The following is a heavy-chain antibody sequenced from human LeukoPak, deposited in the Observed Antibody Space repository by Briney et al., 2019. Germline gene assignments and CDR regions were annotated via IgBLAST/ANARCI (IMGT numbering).Heavy chain of an antibody. CDR3: AKDWQIRDYYDTSGSPQRYGYFQH. CDR1: GFTFSSYG. CDR2: ILYDGSNK. D-gene: IGHD3-22*01. V-gene: IGHV3-30*02. J-gene: IGHJ1*01. Sequence: PGGSLRLSCAASGFTFSSYGMHWVRQAPGKGLEWVAFILYDGSNKYYADSVKGRFTISRDNSKNTLYLQMNSLRTEDTAVYFCAKDWQIRDYYDTSGSPQRYGYFQHWGQGTLVTVSS.